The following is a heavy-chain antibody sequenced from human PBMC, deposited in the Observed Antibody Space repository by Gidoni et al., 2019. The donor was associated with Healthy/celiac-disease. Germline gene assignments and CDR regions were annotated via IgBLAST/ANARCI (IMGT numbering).Heavy chain of an antibody. Sequence: EVQLVESGGGLIQPGGSLRLSCAASGFTVSSNYMSWVRQAPGKGLEWVSVIYSGGSTYYADSVKGRFTISRDNSKNTLYLQMNSLRAEDTAVYYCAREGSGSYWGAFDIWGQGTMVTVSS. CDR3: AREGSGSYWGAFDI. CDR1: GFTVSSNY. D-gene: IGHD1-26*01. CDR2: IYSGGST. V-gene: IGHV3-53*01. J-gene: IGHJ3*02.